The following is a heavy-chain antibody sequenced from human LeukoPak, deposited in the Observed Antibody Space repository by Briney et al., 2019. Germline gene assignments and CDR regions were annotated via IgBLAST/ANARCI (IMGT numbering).Heavy chain of an antibody. V-gene: IGHV3-30*18. CDR3: VKTGWELVSNLDY. CDR2: ISYDGRNI. D-gene: IGHD1-7*01. CDR1: GLSLRNSD. J-gene: IGHJ4*02. Sequence: PGGSLRLSCAASGLSLRNSDIHWVRQAPGKGLEWMAVISYDGRNIFFGDSVKGRFTISRDNSKNTVYLQMNSLTTEDTAIYYCVKTGWELVSNLDYWGQGILVTVSS.